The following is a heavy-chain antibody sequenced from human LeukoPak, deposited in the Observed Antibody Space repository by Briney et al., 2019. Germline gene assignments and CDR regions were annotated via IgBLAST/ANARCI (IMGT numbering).Heavy chain of an antibody. CDR3: ARDWQWLVKSGNIDY. D-gene: IGHD6-19*01. Sequence: PGGSLRLSCAASGFTFSSYTMHWVRQAPGKGLEWVAVIYYDGSNKYYADYVKGRFTISRDNSKNTLYLQMNSLRAEDTAVYYCARDWQWLVKSGNIDYWGQGTLVTVSS. J-gene: IGHJ4*02. CDR2: IYYDGSNK. CDR1: GFTFSSYT. V-gene: IGHV3-30*04.